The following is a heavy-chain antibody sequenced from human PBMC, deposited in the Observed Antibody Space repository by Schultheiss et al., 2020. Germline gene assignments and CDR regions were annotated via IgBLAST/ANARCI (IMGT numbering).Heavy chain of an antibody. V-gene: IGHV3-15*01. J-gene: IGHJ4*02. CDR3: TTGGTWIQLWSAPYYFDY. Sequence: GGSLRLSCAASGFTVSSNYMSWVRQAPGKGLEWVGRIKSKTDGGTTDYAAPVKGRFTISRDDSKNTLYLQMNSLKTEDTAVYYCTTGGTWIQLWSAPYYFDYWGQGTLVTVSS. D-gene: IGHD5-18*01. CDR2: IKSKTDGGTT. CDR1: GFTVSSNY.